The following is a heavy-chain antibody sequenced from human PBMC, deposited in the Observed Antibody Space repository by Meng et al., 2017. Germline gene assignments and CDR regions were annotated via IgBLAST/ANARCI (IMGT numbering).Heavy chain of an antibody. CDR1: GYTFTSYT. CDR2: IKSANGDA. Sequence: GQLVQVGAEVEKPGASVKVSCKASGYTFTSYTIHWVRQAPGQSLAWMGWIKSANGDAKYSQKFQGRLTLTRDTSASTAYLELSSLTFEDTAVYYCARGTGSSWFDPWGQGTLVTVSS. V-gene: IGHV1-3*01. CDR3: ARGTGSSWFDP. J-gene: IGHJ5*02. D-gene: IGHD6-13*01.